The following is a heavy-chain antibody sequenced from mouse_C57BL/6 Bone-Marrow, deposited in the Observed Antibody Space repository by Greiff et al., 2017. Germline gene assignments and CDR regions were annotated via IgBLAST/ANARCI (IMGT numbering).Heavy chain of an antibody. Sequence: VPVEQSGPGLAKPSPTLSLTCSVSFFSLPSSYLHWILKFPGHKLEYMGYISHSGSTYYNPTLKSRISITRDTSKNQYSLQLNSVTTEDTATYYCARYDYAMDYWGQGTSVTVSS. CDR2: ISHSGST. CDR3: ARYDYAMDY. J-gene: IGHJ4*01. V-gene: IGHV3-8*01. CDR1: FFSLPSSY.